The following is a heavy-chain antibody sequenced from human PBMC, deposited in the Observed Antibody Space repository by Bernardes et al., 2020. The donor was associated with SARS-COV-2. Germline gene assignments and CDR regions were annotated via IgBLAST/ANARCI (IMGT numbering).Heavy chain of an antibody. V-gene: IGHV4-39*01. Sequence: SETLSLTCTVSGVSVSSGSYFWTWIRQPPGKVLEWIGYIYYSGSTYYNPSLKSLVTISVDTSKNQFSLKLSSVTAADTAVYYCARGGSRATWIQLWFSPPFDYWGQGTLVTVSS. CDR2: IYYSGST. CDR3: ARGGSRATWIQLWFSPPFDY. J-gene: IGHJ4*02. D-gene: IGHD5-18*01. CDR1: GVSVSSGSYF.